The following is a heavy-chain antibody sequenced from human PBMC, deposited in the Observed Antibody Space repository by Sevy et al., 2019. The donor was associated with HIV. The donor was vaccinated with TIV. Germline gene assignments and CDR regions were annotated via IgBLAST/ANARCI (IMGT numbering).Heavy chain of an antibody. CDR3: AGDNRVSSPYYYYMDV. J-gene: IGHJ6*03. Sequence: SETLSLTCTVSGGSISSYYWSWIRQPPGKGLEWIGYIYYSGSTNYNPSLKSRVTISVDTSKNQFSLKLSSVTAADTAVYYCAGDNRVSSPYYYYMDVWGKGTTVTVSS. V-gene: IGHV4-59*01. CDR1: GGSISSYY. CDR2: IYYSGST. D-gene: IGHD3-16*01.